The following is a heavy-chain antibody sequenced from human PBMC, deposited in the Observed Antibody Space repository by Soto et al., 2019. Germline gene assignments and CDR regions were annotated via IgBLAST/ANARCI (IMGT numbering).Heavy chain of an antibody. CDR2: IIPIFGTA. V-gene: IGHV1-69*13. D-gene: IGHD3-9*01. Sequence: SVKVSCKASGSTFSSYAISWVRQAPGQGLEWMGGIIPIFGTANYAQKFQGRVTITADESTSTAYMELSSLRSEDTAVYYCARDATWPDYDILTGRRGYWFDPWGQGTLVTVSS. CDR3: ARDATWPDYDILTGRRGYWFDP. CDR1: GSTFSSYA. J-gene: IGHJ5*02.